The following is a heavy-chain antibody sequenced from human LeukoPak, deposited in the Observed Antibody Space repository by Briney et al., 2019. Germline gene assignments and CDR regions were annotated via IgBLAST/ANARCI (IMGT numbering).Heavy chain of an antibody. CDR1: GFTVSSNC. CDR2: IYSGGST. Sequence: GGSLRLSCAVSGFTVSSNCMSWVRQAPGKGLEWVSVIYSGGSTYYADSVKGRFTISRDNSKNTLYLQMNSLRAEDTAVYYCARLTSGYSYDPVDYWGQGTLVTVSS. D-gene: IGHD5-18*01. V-gene: IGHV3-66*01. CDR3: ARLTSGYSYDPVDY. J-gene: IGHJ4*02.